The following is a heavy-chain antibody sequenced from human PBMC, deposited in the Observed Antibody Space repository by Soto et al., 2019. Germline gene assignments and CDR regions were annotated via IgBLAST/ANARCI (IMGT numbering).Heavy chain of an antibody. V-gene: IGHV4-59*01. CDR3: ATGYYYYMDV. Sequence: SSETLSLTCTVSGGSISSNYWSWIRQPPGKGLEWIGYIYYSGSTNYNPSLKSRVTISVDTSKKQFSPKLSSVTAADTAVYYCATGYYYYMDVWGKGTTVTVSS. J-gene: IGHJ6*03. CDR2: IYYSGST. CDR1: GGSISSNY.